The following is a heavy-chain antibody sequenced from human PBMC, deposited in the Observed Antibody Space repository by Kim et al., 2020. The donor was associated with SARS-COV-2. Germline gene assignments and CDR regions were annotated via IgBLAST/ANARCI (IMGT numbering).Heavy chain of an antibody. V-gene: IGHV3-21*01. Sequence: GGSLRLSCAASGFTFSSYSMNWVRQAPGKGLEWVSSISSSSSYIYYADSVKGRFTISRDNAKNSLYLQMNSLRAEDTAVYYCARGLWIAAAGTTLVDYWGQGTLVTVSS. CDR3: ARGLWIAAAGTTLVDY. J-gene: IGHJ4*02. CDR2: ISSSSSYI. CDR1: GFTFSSYS. D-gene: IGHD6-13*01.